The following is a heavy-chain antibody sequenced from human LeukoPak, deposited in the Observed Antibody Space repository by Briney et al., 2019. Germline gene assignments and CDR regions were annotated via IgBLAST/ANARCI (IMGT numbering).Heavy chain of an antibody. D-gene: IGHD5-18*01. Sequence: PGGSLRLSCAASGFSLSTFGILWVRQAPGKGLQWVAFIRSDGTSKYYAGSVEGRFTISRDNSKSTLYLQMNSLRAEDTAIYYCARDRSIQGGFDPWGQGTPVTVSS. CDR1: GFSLSTFG. CDR2: IRSDGTSK. V-gene: IGHV3-30*02. J-gene: IGHJ5*02. CDR3: ARDRSIQGGFDP.